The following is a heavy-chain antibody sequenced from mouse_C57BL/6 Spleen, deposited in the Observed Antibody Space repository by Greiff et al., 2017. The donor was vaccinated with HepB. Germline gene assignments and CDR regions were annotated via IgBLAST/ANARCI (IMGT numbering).Heavy chain of an antibody. CDR1: GYTFTSYW. Sequence: QVQLQQPGAELVKPGASVKLSCKASGYTFTSYWMQWVKQRPGQGLEWIGEIDPSDSYTNYNQKFKGKATLTVDTSSSTAYMQLSSLTSEDSAVYYCASKDITTVVDWYFDVWGTGTTVTVSS. V-gene: IGHV1-50*01. J-gene: IGHJ1*03. D-gene: IGHD1-1*01. CDR2: IDPSDSYT. CDR3: ASKDITTVVDWYFDV.